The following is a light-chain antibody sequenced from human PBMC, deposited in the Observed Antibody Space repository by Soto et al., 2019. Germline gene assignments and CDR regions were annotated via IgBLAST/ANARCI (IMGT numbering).Light chain of an antibody. Sequence: EIVLTQSPGTLSLSPGERASLSCRASQSVTSSYLAWYQQKPGQAPRLLIYVASNRATGIPDRFIGSGSGTDFTLTINRVEPEDFAVYYCQQYGSSPWTFGQGTKVEIK. J-gene: IGKJ1*01. CDR2: VAS. CDR1: QSVTSSY. CDR3: QQYGSSPWT. V-gene: IGKV3-20*01.